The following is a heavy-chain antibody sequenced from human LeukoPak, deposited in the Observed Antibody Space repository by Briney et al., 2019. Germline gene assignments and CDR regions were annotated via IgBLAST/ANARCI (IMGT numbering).Heavy chain of an antibody. J-gene: IGHJ5*02. CDR2: IYYSGST. D-gene: IGHD3-22*01. CDR1: GGSISGYY. V-gene: IGHV4-59*12. CDR3: ARVSHYYDSSGINWFDP. Sequence: SETLSLTCTVSGGSISGYYWSWIRQPPGKGPEWIGYIYYSGSTYYNPSLKSRVTISVDTSKNQFSLKLSSVTAADTAVYYCARVSHYYDSSGINWFDPWGQGTLVTVSS.